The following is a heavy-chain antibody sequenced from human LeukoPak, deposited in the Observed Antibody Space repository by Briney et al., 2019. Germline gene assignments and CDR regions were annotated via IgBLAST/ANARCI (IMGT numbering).Heavy chain of an antibody. V-gene: IGHV3-74*01. CDR3: AREMAV. J-gene: IGHJ4*02. CDR2: INTDGKTT. Sequence: GGSLTLSCVASGFTFSSSWMHWVRQAPGKGLVWVSRINTDGKTTTYADSVKGRFTISRDNTKNTLYLQMNSLNAEDTAVYYCAREMAVWGQGALVTVSS. D-gene: IGHD2-8*01. CDR1: GFTFSSSW.